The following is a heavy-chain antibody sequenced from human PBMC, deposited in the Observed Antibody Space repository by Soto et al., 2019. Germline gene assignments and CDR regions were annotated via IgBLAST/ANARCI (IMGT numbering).Heavy chain of an antibody. D-gene: IGHD6-6*01. CDR1: GFTFDDYT. V-gene: IGHV3-43*01. Sequence: GGSLRLSCAASGFTFDDYTMHWVRQAPGKGLEWVSLISWDGGSTYYADSVKGRFTISRDNSKNSLYLQMNSLRTEDTALYYCAKDIISIAAPKDYYYGMDVWGQGTTVTVSS. J-gene: IGHJ6*02. CDR2: ISWDGGST. CDR3: AKDIISIAAPKDYYYGMDV.